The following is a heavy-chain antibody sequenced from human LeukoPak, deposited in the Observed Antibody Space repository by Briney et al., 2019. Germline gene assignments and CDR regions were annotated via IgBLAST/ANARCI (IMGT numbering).Heavy chain of an antibody. V-gene: IGHV4-30-4*08. CDR3: ARDSPREYYDSSGSYYFDY. CDR2: IYYSGST. CDR1: GGSISSGDYY. J-gene: IGHJ4*02. Sequence: SQTLSLTCTVSGGSISSGDYYWSWLRQPPGTGLEWIGYIYYSGSTYYNPSLKSRVTISVDTSKNQFSLKLSSVTAADTAVYYCARDSPREYYDSSGSYYFDYWGEGTLVTVSS. D-gene: IGHD3-22*01.